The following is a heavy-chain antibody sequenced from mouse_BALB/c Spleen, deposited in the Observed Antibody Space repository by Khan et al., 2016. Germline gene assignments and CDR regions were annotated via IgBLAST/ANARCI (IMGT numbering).Heavy chain of an antibody. Sequence: EVQLQESGPDLVKPSQSLSLTCTVTGYSITSHYTWHWIRHFPGNKLEWMGYINYSGSTNYNPSLKSRFSITRDTSKNQFFLQLSSVTADDTATXYCATSSSVDWYYFDYWGQGTTLTVSS. D-gene: IGHD3-1*01. J-gene: IGHJ2*01. CDR3: ATSSSVDWYYFDY. V-gene: IGHV3-1*02. CDR2: INYSGST. CDR1: GYSITSHYT.